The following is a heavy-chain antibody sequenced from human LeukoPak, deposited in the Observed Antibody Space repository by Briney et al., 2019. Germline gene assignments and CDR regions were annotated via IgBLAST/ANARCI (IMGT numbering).Heavy chain of an antibody. Sequence: ASVKVSCKASGYTFTGYYMHWVRQAPGQGLEWMGWTIPDSGDTNYAQKFQGRATMTRDTSISTAYMELSGLRSDDTALYYCAKDYGAFCFDSWGQGTLVTVSS. J-gene: IGHJ4*02. CDR2: TIPDSGDT. CDR1: GYTFTGYY. D-gene: IGHD4-17*01. CDR3: AKDYGAFCFDS. V-gene: IGHV1-2*02.